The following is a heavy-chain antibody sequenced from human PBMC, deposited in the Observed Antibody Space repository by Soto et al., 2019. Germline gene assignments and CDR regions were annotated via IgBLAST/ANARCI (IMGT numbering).Heavy chain of an antibody. CDR1: GGSVGGGSCY. J-gene: IGHJ4*02. Sequence: SETLCLSCSVAGGSVGGGSCYWSWIRQPPGKGLEWIGYIYYSGSTNYNPSLKSRVTISVDTSKNQFSLKLSSVTAADTAVYYCARGLRLGELSLYPYYFDYWGQGTLVTVSS. CDR2: IYYSGST. CDR3: ARGLRLGELSLYPYYFDY. V-gene: IGHV4-61*01. D-gene: IGHD3-16*02.